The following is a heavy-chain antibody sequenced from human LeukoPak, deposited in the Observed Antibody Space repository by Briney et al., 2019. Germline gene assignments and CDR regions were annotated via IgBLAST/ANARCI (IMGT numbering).Heavy chain of an antibody. D-gene: IGHD6-13*01. Sequence: GSLRLSCAASGFTFSSYGMHWVRQAPGKGLEWVAVIWYDGSNKYYADSVKGRFTISRDNSKNTLYLQMNSLRAEDTAVYYCARGVSSSWLNWFDPWGQGTLVTVSS. V-gene: IGHV3-33*08. CDR2: IWYDGSNK. J-gene: IGHJ5*02. CDR1: GFTFSSYG. CDR3: ARGVSSSWLNWFDP.